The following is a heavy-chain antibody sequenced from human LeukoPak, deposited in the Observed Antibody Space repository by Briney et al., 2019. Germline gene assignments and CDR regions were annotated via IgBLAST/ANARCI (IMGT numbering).Heavy chain of an antibody. CDR2: ISYDGTNK. CDR1: GFTFSDYA. J-gene: IGHJ6*02. CDR3: ARDTYGMDV. V-gene: IGHV3-30-3*01. Sequence: PGRSLRLSCAASGFTFSDYAMHWVRQAPGKGLEWVAVISYDGTNKYYADSVKGRFTISRDNSKNTLDLQVNSLRVEDTAVFYCARDTYGMDVWGHGTTVTVSS.